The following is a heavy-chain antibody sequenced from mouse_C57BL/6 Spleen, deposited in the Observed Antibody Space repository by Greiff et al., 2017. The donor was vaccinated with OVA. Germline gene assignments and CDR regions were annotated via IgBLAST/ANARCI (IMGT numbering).Heavy chain of an antibody. D-gene: IGHD2-1*01. Sequence: QVHVKQSGAELVKPGASVKISCKASGYAFSSYWMNWVKQRPGKGLEWIGQIYPGDGDTNYNGKFKGKATLTADKSSSTAYMQLSSLTSEDSAVYFCARAPDLLWSAWFAYWGQGTLVTVSA. CDR3: ARAPDLLWSAWFAY. CDR1: GYAFSSYW. CDR2: IYPGDGDT. V-gene: IGHV1-80*01. J-gene: IGHJ3*01.